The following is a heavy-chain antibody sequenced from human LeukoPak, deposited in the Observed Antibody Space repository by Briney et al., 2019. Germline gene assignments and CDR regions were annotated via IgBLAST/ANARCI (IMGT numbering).Heavy chain of an antibody. D-gene: IGHD4-17*01. CDR2: ISYDGSNK. Sequence: PGGSLRLSCAASGFTFSSYGMHWVRQAPGKGLEWVAVISYDGSNKYYADSVKGRFTISRDNSKNTLYLQMNSLRAEDTAVYYCAKDVRLYGDYISYYYYGMDVWGQGTTVTVSS. J-gene: IGHJ6*02. CDR1: GFTFSSYG. V-gene: IGHV3-30*18. CDR3: AKDVRLYGDYISYYYYGMDV.